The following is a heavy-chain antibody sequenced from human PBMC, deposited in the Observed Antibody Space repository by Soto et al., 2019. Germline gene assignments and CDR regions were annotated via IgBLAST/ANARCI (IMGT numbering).Heavy chain of an antibody. CDR1: GFTLRDHN. J-gene: IGHJ4*02. V-gene: IGHV3-72*01. D-gene: IGHD3-16*01. Sequence: EVQLVESGGGLVQPGGSVRLSCAASGFTLRDHNMDWVRQAPGKGLEWVGRVRDSARGSTTEYAASVKGRFTISRDDSETSLFLQMNSLRTEDTAVYYCVRGVWVATTVYFDYWGQGTLVTVSS. CDR3: VRGVWVATTVYFDY. CDR2: VRDSARGSTT.